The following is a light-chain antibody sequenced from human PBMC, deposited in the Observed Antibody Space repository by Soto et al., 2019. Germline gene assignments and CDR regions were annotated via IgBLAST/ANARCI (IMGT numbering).Light chain of an antibody. CDR2: DTS. CDR1: QSVSSSY. V-gene: IGKV3D-20*02. Sequence: EIVLTQSPGTLSLSPGERATLSCRASQSVSSSYLAWYQQKPGQAPRLLIYDTSIRATGIPARFSGSGSGADFTLTISSLEPEDFAVYYCQQRNSWPPTFTFGQGTRLGIK. CDR3: QQRNSWPPTFT. J-gene: IGKJ5*01.